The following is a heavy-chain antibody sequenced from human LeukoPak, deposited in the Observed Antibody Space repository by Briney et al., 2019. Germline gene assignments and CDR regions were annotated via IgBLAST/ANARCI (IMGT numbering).Heavy chain of an antibody. J-gene: IGHJ4*02. D-gene: IGHD3-22*01. Sequence: GASVKVSCKASGGTFSSYAISWVRQAPGQGLGWMGRIIPILGIANYAQKFQGRVTITADKSTSTAYMELSSLRSEDTAVYYCARDGYYYDSSGPFDYWGQGTLVTVSS. CDR2: IIPILGIA. CDR3: ARDGYYYDSSGPFDY. V-gene: IGHV1-69*04. CDR1: GGTFSSYA.